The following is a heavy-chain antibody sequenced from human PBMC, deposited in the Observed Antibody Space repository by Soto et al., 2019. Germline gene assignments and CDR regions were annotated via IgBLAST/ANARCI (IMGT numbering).Heavy chain of an antibody. Sequence: SETLSLTCAVSGGSISSSNWWSWVRQPPGKGLEWIGEIYHSGSTNYNPSLKSRVTISVDKSKNQFSLKLSSVTAADTAVYYCARVVFLEWLLPYNWFDPWGQGTLVTVS. CDR2: IYHSGST. CDR1: GGSISSSNW. V-gene: IGHV4-4*02. J-gene: IGHJ5*02. D-gene: IGHD3-3*01. CDR3: ARVVFLEWLLPYNWFDP.